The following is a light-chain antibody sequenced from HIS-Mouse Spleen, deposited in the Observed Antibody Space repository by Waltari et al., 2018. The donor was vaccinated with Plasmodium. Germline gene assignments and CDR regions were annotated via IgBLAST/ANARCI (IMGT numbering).Light chain of an antibody. CDR1: NLGSKS. J-gene: IGLJ2*01. CDR3: QVWDSSSDHPV. Sequence: SYVLTQPPSVSVAPGQTARITWGGNNLGSKSVPWYQQKPGQAPVLVVYEDSDRPSGIPERFSGSNSGNTATLTISRVEAGDEADYYCQVWDSSSDHPVFGGGTKLTVL. V-gene: IGLV3-21*02. CDR2: EDS.